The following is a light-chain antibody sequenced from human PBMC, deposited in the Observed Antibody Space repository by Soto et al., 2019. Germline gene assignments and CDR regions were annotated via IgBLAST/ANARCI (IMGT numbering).Light chain of an antibody. CDR3: QQRSNWPYLA. J-gene: IGKJ4*01. Sequence: EIVLTQSPDTLSLSPGERATLSCRASQSVSGYLGWYQQKPGQAPRLLIYDASNRAYGVPARFRGSGSGTNFTLTSDSLEPDDFAVYYCQQRSNWPYLAFGGGTRV. CDR2: DAS. V-gene: IGKV3-11*01. CDR1: QSVSGY.